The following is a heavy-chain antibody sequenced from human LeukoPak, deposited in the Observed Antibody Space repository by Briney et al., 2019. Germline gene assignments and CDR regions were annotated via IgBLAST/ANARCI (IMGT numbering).Heavy chain of an antibody. CDR1: GGTSSSYA. J-gene: IGHJ4*02. CDR3: ASSRGTPKGSYFDY. V-gene: IGHV1-69*13. D-gene: IGHD1-26*01. CDR2: IIPIFGTA. Sequence: SVKVSCKASGGTSSSYAISWVRQAPGQGLEWMGGIIPIFGTANYAQKFQGRVTITADESTSTAYMELSSLRSEDTAVYYCASSRGTPKGSYFDYWGQGTLVTVSS.